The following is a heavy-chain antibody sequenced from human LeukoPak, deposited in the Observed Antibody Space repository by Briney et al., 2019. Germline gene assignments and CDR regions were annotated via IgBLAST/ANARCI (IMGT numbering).Heavy chain of an antibody. Sequence: NPSETLSLTCTVSGDPINNAVYFWGWIRQPPGKGLEWIGTIYFNGRTYYSPSLKSRVTMSVDTSKNQFSLKMSSVTAADTAAYYCTRQRGSGHWYFDLWGRGTRVIVSS. CDR2: IYFNGRT. V-gene: IGHV4-39*01. CDR3: TRQRGSGHWYFDL. D-gene: IGHD6-19*01. J-gene: IGHJ2*01. CDR1: GDPINNAVYF.